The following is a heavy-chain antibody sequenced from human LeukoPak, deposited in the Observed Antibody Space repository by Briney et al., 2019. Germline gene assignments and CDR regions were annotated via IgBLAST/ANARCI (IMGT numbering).Heavy chain of an antibody. CDR2: IYSSGCT. V-gene: IGHV4-4*09. D-gene: IGHD6-6*01. J-gene: IGHJ6*03. Sequence: SETLSLTCTVSGCSISSYYWSWIRQPPGKGLEWIGYIYSSGCTNYNPSLESRVTISVDTSKNQFSLKLSSVTAADTAVYYCAASAEYSSSSTRAYYYYYKDVWGKGTTVTVSS. CDR3: AASAEYSSSSTRAYYYYYKDV. CDR1: GCSISSYY.